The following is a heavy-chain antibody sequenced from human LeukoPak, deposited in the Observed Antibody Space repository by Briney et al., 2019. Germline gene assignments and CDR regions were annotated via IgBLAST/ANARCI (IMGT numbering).Heavy chain of an antibody. CDR2: INHSGST. D-gene: IGHD6-6*01. V-gene: IGHV4-34*01. J-gene: IGHJ4*02. Sequence: SETLSLTCAVYGGSFSGYYWSWIRQPPGKGPEWVGEINHSGSTNYNPSLKSRVTISVDTSKNQFSLKLSSVTAADTAVYYCARIEYSNSIDYWGQGTLVAVSS. CDR1: GGSFSGYY. CDR3: ARIEYSNSIDY.